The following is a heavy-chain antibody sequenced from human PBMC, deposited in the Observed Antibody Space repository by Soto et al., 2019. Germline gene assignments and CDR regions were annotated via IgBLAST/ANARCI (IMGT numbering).Heavy chain of an antibody. CDR2: INASISTT. V-gene: IGHV1-46*03. D-gene: IGHD3-16*02. J-gene: IGHJ4*02. CDR3: TREADCIGGTYRRGFDY. CDR1: GYTFTSQY. Sequence: QVQLVQSGAEVKKHGASVKDSCRASGYTFTSQYSHWVRQATGQGLEWMGIINASISTTTYAQKCQGSVTMTRDPSTSTVYTELSSLSSEDTAVYYCTREADCIGGTYRRGFDYWGQGTLVTVST.